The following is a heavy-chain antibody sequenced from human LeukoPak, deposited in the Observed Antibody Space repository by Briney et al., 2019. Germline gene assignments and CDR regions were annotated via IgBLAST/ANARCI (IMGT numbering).Heavy chain of an antibody. D-gene: IGHD6-19*01. CDR1: GHTFTGYY. V-gene: IGHV1-2*04. J-gene: IGHJ5*02. CDR3: AREDGPSSGWYFGFRWFDP. Sequence: ASVKVSCKASGHTFTGYYMHWVRQAPGQGLEWMGRINPNSGGTNYAQKFQGWVTMTRDTSISTAYMELSRQRSDDTAVYYCAREDGPSSGWYFGFRWFDPWGQGTLVTVSS. CDR2: INPNSGGT.